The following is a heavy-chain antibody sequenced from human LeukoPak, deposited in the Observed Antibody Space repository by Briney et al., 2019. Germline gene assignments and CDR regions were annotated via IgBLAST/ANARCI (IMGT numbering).Heavy chain of an antibody. J-gene: IGHJ5*02. D-gene: IGHD3-22*01. CDR1: GYTFTSYG. CDR2: ISAYNGNA. V-gene: IGHV1-18*01. Sequence: ASVKVSCKASGYTFTSYGISWVRQAPGQGLEWMGWISAYNGNANYAQKLQGRVTMTTDTSTSTAYMELRSLRSDDTAVYYCARDNHNYYDSSGYSRGFDPWGQGTLVTVAS. CDR3: ARDNHNYYDSSGYSRGFDP.